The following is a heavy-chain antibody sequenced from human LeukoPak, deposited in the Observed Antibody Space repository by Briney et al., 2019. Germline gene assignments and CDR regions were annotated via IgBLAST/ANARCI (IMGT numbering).Heavy chain of an antibody. CDR2: IYYSGST. CDR3: ARIAAAGSVDP. Sequence: SETLSLTCTVSGGSISNYYWSWIRQPPGKGLEWIGSIYYSGSTYYNPSLKSRVTISVDKSKNQFSLNLSSVTAADTAVYHCARIAAAGSVDPWGQGTLVTVSS. CDR1: GGSISNYY. V-gene: IGHV4-39*07. D-gene: IGHD6-13*01. J-gene: IGHJ5*02.